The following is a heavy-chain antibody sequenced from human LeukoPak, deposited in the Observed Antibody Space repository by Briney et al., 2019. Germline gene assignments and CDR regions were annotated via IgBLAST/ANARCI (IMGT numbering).Heavy chain of an antibody. CDR1: GFTFSSYA. CDR2: ISGSGGST. Sequence: PGGSLRLYCAASGFTFSSYAMSWVRQAPGKGLEWVSAISGSGGSTYYADSVKGRFTISRDNSKNTLYLQMNSLRAEDTAVYYCAVEGSYYDFWSGAFDPWGQGTLVTVSS. CDR3: AVEGSYYDFWSGAFDP. V-gene: IGHV3-23*01. D-gene: IGHD3-3*01. J-gene: IGHJ5*02.